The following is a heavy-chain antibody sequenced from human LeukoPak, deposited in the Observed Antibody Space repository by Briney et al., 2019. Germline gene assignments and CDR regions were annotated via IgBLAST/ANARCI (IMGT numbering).Heavy chain of an antibody. CDR1: GYTFTSYD. D-gene: IGHD6-13*01. Sequence: GASVKVSCKASGYTFTSYDINWVRQATGQGLEWMGWMNPNSGNTGYAQKFQGRVTMTRNTSISTAYMELSSLRSEDTAVYYCASPDSIAAAGTIYYYYGMDVWGQGTTVTVSS. J-gene: IGHJ6*02. V-gene: IGHV1-8*01. CDR2: MNPNSGNT. CDR3: ASPDSIAAAGTIYYYYGMDV.